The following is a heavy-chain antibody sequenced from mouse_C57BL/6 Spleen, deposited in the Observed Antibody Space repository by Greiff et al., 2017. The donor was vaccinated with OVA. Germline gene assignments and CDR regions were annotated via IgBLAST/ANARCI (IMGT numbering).Heavy chain of an antibody. D-gene: IGHD2-4*01. V-gene: IGHV1-69*01. J-gene: IGHJ2*01. Sequence: QVQLQQPGAELVMPGASVKLSCKASGYTFTSYWMHWVKQRPGQGLEWIGEIDPSDSYTNYNQKFKGKSTLTVDKSSSTAYMQLSSLTSEDSAVYYCARAMIPYYFDYWGKGTTLTVSS. CDR3: ARAMIPYYFDY. CDR2: IDPSDSYT. CDR1: GYTFTSYW.